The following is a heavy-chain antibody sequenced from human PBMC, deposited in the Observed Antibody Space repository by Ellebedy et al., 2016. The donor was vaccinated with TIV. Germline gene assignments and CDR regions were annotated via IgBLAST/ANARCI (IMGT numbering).Heavy chain of an antibody. Sequence: GGSLRLXXAASGFTFSDYYMSWIRQAPGKGLEWVSDISNSGSTIYYVDSVKGRFTISRDNAKNSLYLQMNSLRAEDTAVYYCARGAFRSWYGMGYFDYWGQGTLVTVSS. CDR2: ISNSGSTI. CDR3: ARGAFRSWYGMGYFDY. D-gene: IGHD6-13*01. V-gene: IGHV3-11*01. J-gene: IGHJ4*02. CDR1: GFTFSDYY.